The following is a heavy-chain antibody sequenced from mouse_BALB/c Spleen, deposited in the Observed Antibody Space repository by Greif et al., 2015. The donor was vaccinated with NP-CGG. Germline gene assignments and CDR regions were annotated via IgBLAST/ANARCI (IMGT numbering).Heavy chain of an antibody. CDR1: GYTFTSYW. CDR3: ASWEGFAY. D-gene: IGHD4-1*01. CDR2: IFPGTGTT. Sequence: VMLVESGAELVKPGASVKLSCKTSGYTFTSYWIQWVKQRPGQGLGWIGEIFPGTGTTYYNEKFKGKATLTIDTSSSTAYMQLSSLTSEDSAVYFCASWEGFAYWGQGTLVTVSA. J-gene: IGHJ3*01. V-gene: IGHV1S132*01.